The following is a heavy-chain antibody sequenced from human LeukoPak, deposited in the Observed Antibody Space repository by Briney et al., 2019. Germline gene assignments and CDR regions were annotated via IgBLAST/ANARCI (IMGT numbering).Heavy chain of an antibody. CDR3: ARDGESRFFDY. CDR1: GFTFSSYS. D-gene: IGHD7-27*01. Sequence: GGSLRLSCAASGFTFSSYSMNWVRQAPGKGLEWVSSISSSSSYIYYADSVKGRFTISRDNAKNSLYLQMNSLRAEDTAVYYCARDGESRFFDYWGQGTLVTVSS. J-gene: IGHJ4*02. V-gene: IGHV3-21*01. CDR2: ISSSSSYI.